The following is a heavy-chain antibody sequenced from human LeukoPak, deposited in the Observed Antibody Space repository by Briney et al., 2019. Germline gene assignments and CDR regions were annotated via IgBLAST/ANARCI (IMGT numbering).Heavy chain of an antibody. Sequence: SETLSLTCTVSGGSISSSRYYWGWIRQPPGKGLEWIGSIYYSGSTYYNPSLKSRVTISVDTSKNQFSLKLSSVTAADTAVYYCASFGFGSTEVWRWFDPWGQGTLVTVSS. J-gene: IGHJ5*02. CDR1: GGSISSSRYY. CDR2: IYYSGST. V-gene: IGHV4-39*07. D-gene: IGHD3-16*01. CDR3: ASFGFGSTEVWRWFDP.